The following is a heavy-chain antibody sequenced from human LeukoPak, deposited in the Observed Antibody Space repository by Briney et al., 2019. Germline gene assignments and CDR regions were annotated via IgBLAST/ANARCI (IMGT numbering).Heavy chain of an antibody. Sequence: GGSLRLSCAASGFTFSDYYMSWIRQAPGKGLEWVSYIRSSGSTIYYADSVKGRFTISRDNAKNSLYLQMNSLRAEDTAVYYCASESYSSSWPRGGNWFDPWGQGTLVTVSS. V-gene: IGHV3-11*04. CDR2: IRSSGSTI. CDR3: ASESYSSSWPRGGNWFDP. J-gene: IGHJ5*02. CDR1: GFTFSDYY. D-gene: IGHD6-13*01.